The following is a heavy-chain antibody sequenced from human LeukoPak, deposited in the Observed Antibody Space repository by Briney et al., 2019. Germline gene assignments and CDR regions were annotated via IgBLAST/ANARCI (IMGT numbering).Heavy chain of an antibody. Sequence: SETLSLTCTVSGGSISSYYWSWIRQPPGKGLEWIGYIYYSGSTNYNPSLKSRVTISVDTSKNQFSLKLSSVTAADTAVYYCAREGLGLPDQLLYCSGGSCFNWFDPWGQGTVVTVSS. CDR2: IYYSGST. CDR1: GGSISSYY. CDR3: AREGLGLPDQLLYCSGGSCFNWFDP. J-gene: IGHJ5*02. D-gene: IGHD2-15*01. V-gene: IGHV4-59*12.